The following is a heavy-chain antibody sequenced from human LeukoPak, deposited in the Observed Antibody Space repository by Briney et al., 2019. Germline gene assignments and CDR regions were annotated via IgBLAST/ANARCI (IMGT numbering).Heavy chain of an antibody. V-gene: IGHV1-8*01. CDR1: GYTFTSYD. CDR2: MNANSGDT. J-gene: IGHJ4*02. CDR3: ARGGTYLPFGY. Sequence: GASVKVSCKASGYTFTSYDINWVRQARGQGLEWMGWMNANSGDTGYAQNFQGRVTMTRNTSISTAYMELSSLRSEDSAIYYCARGGTYLPFGYWGQGTLVTVSS. D-gene: IGHD3-10*01.